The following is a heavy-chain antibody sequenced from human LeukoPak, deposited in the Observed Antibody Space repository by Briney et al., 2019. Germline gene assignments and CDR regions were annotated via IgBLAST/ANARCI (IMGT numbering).Heavy chain of an antibody. CDR1: VYRFTAYY. CDR2: INSNSSVA. Sequence: GASVKVSCKASVYRFTAYYIQWVRQAPGQGPEWLGWINSNSSVAKYAQKFQGRVTMTRDTSISTAYMEVSSLTSDDTAVYYCAKSRFSVSDSRLVFGDWGQGTLVTVSS. V-gene: IGHV1-2*02. J-gene: IGHJ4*02. D-gene: IGHD1-26*01. CDR3: AKSRFSVSDSRLVFGD.